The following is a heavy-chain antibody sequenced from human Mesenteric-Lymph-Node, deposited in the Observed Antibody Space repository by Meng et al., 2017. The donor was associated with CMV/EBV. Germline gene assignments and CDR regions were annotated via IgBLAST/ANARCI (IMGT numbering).Heavy chain of an antibody. Sequence: GESLKISCVVSGFTFSSYAMHWVRQAPGKGLEWVAIISYDGTNEYYADSVRGRFTISRDNSKNTLYLQMNSLRAEDTAVYYCARENGDYNDGFDIWGQGTMVTVSS. J-gene: IGHJ3*02. CDR1: GFTFSSYA. V-gene: IGHV3-30*04. CDR3: ARENGDYNDGFDI. D-gene: IGHD4-17*01. CDR2: ISYDGTNE.